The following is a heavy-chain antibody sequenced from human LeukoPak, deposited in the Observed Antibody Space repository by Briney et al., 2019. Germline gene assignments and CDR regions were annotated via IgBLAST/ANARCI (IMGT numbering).Heavy chain of an antibody. CDR1: GGTFSSYA. CDR3: ARDTALGYSSSWYPTGEDAFDI. J-gene: IGHJ3*02. Sequence: ASVKVSCKASGGTFSSYAISWVRRAPGQGLEWMGIINPSGGSTSYAQKFQGRVTMTRDMSTSTVYMELRSLRSDDTAVHYCARDTALGYSSSWYPTGEDAFDIWGQGTMVTVSS. CDR2: INPSGGST. D-gene: IGHD6-13*01. V-gene: IGHV1-46*01.